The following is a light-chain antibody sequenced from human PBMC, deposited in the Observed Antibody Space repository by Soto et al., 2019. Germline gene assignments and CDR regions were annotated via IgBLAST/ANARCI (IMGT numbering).Light chain of an antibody. Sequence: EIVLTQSPATLSLSPGERATLSCRASQSINNYLAWYQQRPGQAPRLLIYDASSRATGIPARFSGSASGTDFTLTISSLDLEDFAVYYCQQRAKWPVTFGQGTRLEIK. CDR1: QSINNY. V-gene: IGKV3-11*01. CDR2: DAS. J-gene: IGKJ5*01. CDR3: QQRAKWPVT.